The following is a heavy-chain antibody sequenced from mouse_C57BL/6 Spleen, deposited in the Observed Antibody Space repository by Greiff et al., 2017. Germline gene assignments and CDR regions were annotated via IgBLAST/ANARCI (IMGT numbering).Heavy chain of an antibody. V-gene: IGHV7-3*01. Sequence: EVKLVESGGGLVQPGGSLSLSCAASGFTFTDYYMSWVRQPPGKALEWLGFIRNKANGYTTEYSASVKGRFTISRDNSQSILYLQMNALRAEDSATYYCARFPYGSVFDYWGQGTTLTVSS. J-gene: IGHJ2*01. CDR1: GFTFTDYY. D-gene: IGHD1-1*01. CDR2: IRNKANGYTT. CDR3: ARFPYGSVFDY.